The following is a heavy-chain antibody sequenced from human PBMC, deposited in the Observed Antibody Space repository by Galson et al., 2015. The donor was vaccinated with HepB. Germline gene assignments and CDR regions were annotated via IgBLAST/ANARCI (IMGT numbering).Heavy chain of an antibody. J-gene: IGHJ4*02. V-gene: IGHV1-69*13. CDR1: GGTFSSYA. CDR3: ARMGRAKPSHFDY. Sequence: SVKVSCKASGGTFSSYAISWVRQAPGQGLEWMGGIIPIFGTANYAQKFQGRVTITADESTSTAYMELSSLRSEDTAVYYCARMGRAKPSHFDYWGQGTLVTVSS. CDR2: IIPIFGTA.